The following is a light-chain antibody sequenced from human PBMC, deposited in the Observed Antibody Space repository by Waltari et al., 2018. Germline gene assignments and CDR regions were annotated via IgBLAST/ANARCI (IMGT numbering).Light chain of an antibody. CDR3: FSYAGSNSFA. V-gene: IGLV2-23*02. CDR2: DVS. J-gene: IGLJ2*01. CDR1: SNDIGSYNF. Sequence: QSALTQPASVSGSPGQSITVSCIGTSNDIGSYNFVSWFQQHPGRAPKLMIYDVSERPLGVSKRVSGSKSGNTASLTISGLQAEDEADYYCFSYAGSNSFAFGGGTRVTVL.